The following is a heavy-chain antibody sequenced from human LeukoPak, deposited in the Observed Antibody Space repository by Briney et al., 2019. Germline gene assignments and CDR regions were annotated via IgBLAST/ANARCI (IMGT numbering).Heavy chain of an antibody. CDR2: INPSAGTT. V-gene: IGHV1-46*01. J-gene: IGHJ4*02. Sequence: ASVKVSCKASGYSFTSYYVHWVRQAPGQGLECVGLINPSAGTTTYSQKSWGRLTMTRDTSTSTVYMELSGLTSEDTAVYYCARGDMATIYIDSWGQGTLVTVSS. CDR3: ARGDMATIYIDS. CDR1: GYSFTSYY. D-gene: IGHD5-24*01.